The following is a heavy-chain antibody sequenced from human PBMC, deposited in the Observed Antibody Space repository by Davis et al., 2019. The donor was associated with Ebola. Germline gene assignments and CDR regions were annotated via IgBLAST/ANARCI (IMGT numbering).Heavy chain of an antibody. V-gene: IGHV3-30*04. CDR2: ISWDGNNK. CDR3: ARSGLSFGVVKYHYGMDV. D-gene: IGHD3-3*01. J-gene: IGHJ6*04. Sequence: GESLKISCTDSVITFSSYAMTWVRRAPDKGLEWVAVISWDGNNKYYADSVKGRFTISRDNSKNTLYLQMNSLRAEDTAVYYCARSGLSFGVVKYHYGMDVWGKGTTVTVSS. CDR1: VITFSSYA.